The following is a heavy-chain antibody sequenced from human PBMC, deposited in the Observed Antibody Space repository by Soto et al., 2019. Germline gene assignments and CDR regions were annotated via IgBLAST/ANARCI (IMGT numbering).Heavy chain of an antibody. J-gene: IGHJ4*02. D-gene: IGHD5-12*01. V-gene: IGHV1-18*01. CDR1: GYTFTNYG. Sequence: QVQLVQSGGELKKPGASVKVSCTASGYTFTNYGISWVRQAPGQGLEWMGWILGGGTNTKSAQKFQDRVTMTTDPSTSTAYLEGRGLRSDDTAVYYCARPSGYDLPFDHWGQGTQVTVSS. CDR2: ILGGGTNT. CDR3: ARPSGYDLPFDH.